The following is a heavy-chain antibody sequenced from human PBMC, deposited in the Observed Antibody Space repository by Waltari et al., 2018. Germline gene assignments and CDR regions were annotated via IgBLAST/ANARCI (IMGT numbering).Heavy chain of an antibody. J-gene: IGHJ4*02. V-gene: IGHV3-23*01. CDR3: ARGGGCDF. D-gene: IGHD3-3*01. CDR2: IISGGNT. CDR1: GFIFINSA. Sequence: EVELFESGGALVQPGGSLRLSCAASGFIFINSAMSWVRQAPGKGLEWVSTIISGGNTYYADSVKGRFTISRDNSKNTLYLQMNSLRAEDTAGYFCARGGGCDFWGQGTQVTVSS.